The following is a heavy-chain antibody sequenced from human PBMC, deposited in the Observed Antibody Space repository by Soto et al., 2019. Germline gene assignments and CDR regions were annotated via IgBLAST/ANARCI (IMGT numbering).Heavy chain of an antibody. V-gene: IGHV3-30*18. CDR2: ISYDGNNK. Sequence: PGGSLRLSCAASGFTFSNYGMHWVRQAPGKGLEWVALISYDGNNKYYADSVKGRFTISRDNSKNTLYLQMNSLGAEDTAVYYCAKTPPGSWGQGTLVTVSS. J-gene: IGHJ5*02. CDR3: AKTPPGS. CDR1: GFTFSNYG.